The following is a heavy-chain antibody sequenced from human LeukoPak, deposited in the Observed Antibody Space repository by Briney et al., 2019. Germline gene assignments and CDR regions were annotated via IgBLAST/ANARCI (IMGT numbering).Heavy chain of an antibody. D-gene: IGHD6-19*01. Sequence: PGGSLRLSCAASGFSFSDHYMDWVRQAPGKGLEWVANIKQDGSEKYYVDSVKGRFTISRDNAKNSLYLQMNSLRAEDTAVYYCARGGSPPGIAVAGTGIFDYWGQGTLVTVSS. CDR3: ARGGSPPGIAVAGTGIFDY. V-gene: IGHV3-7*05. CDR1: GFSFSDHY. J-gene: IGHJ4*02. CDR2: IKQDGSEK.